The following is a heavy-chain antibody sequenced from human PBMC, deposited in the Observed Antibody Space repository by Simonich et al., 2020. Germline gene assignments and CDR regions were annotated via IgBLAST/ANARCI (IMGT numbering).Heavy chain of an antibody. Sequence: QVQLQESGPGLVKPSETLSLTCAVSGYSISSGYYWGWIRRPPGKGLEWIGSIYHSGSTYYNPSLKSRVTISVDTSKNQFSLKLSSVTAADTAVYYCARLAPGYSGSYPEYFQHWGQGTLVTVSS. J-gene: IGHJ1*01. CDR3: ARLAPGYSGSYPEYFQH. V-gene: IGHV4-38-2*01. CDR2: IYHSGST. D-gene: IGHD1-26*01. CDR1: GYSISSGYY.